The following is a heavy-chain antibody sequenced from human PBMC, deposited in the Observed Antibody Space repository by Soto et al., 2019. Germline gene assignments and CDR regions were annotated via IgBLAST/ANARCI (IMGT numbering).Heavy chain of an antibody. CDR2: INHSGST. J-gene: IGHJ4*02. CDR1: GGSFSGYY. CDR3: ARFGPRYYYGSGRIDY. Sequence: SETLSLTCAVYGGSFSGYYWSWIRQPPGKGLEWIGEINHSGSTNYNPSLKSRVTISVGTSKNQFSLKLSSVTAADTAVYYCARFGPRYYYGSGRIDYWGQGTLVTVSS. V-gene: IGHV4-34*01. D-gene: IGHD3-10*01.